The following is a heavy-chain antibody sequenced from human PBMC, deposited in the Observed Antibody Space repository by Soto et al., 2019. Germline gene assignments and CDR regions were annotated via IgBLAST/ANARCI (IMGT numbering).Heavy chain of an antibody. Sequence: ASVKVCCKASGYTFTSYAMHWVRQAPGQRLEWMGWTNAGNGNTKYSQKFQGRVTITRDTSASTAYMELSSLRSEDTAVYYCARAFITIQYGMDVWGQGTTVTVSS. V-gene: IGHV1-3*01. CDR3: ARAFITIQYGMDV. CDR1: GYTFTSYA. CDR2: TNAGNGNT. J-gene: IGHJ6*02. D-gene: IGHD3-3*01.